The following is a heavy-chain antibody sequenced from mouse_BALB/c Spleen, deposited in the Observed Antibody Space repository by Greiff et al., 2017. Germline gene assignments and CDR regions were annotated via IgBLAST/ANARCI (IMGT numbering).Heavy chain of an antibody. V-gene: IGHV14-4*02. Sequence: VQLQQSGAELVRPGALVKLSCKASGFNIKDYYMHWVKQRPEQGLEWIGWIDPENGDTEYAPKFQGKATMTADTSSNTAYLQLSSLTSEDTAVYYCNAGLGYGNPWFAYWGQGTLVTVSA. D-gene: IGHD2-10*02. CDR1: GFNIKDYY. J-gene: IGHJ3*01. CDR3: NAGLGYGNPWFAY. CDR2: IDPENGDT.